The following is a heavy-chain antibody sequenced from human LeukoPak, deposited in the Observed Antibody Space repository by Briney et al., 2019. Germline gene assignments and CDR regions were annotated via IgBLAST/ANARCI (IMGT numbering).Heavy chain of an antibody. CDR3: AKTYSSSWKSRGNDY. CDR1: EFSVGSNY. J-gene: IGHJ4*02. CDR2: IYSGGST. V-gene: IGHV3-66*01. D-gene: IGHD6-13*01. Sequence: PGGSLRLSCAASEFSVGSNYMTWVRQAPGKGLEWVSLIYSGGSTYYADSVKGRFTISRDNSKNTLYLQMNSLRAEDTAVYYCAKTYSSSWKSRGNDYWGQGTLVTVSS.